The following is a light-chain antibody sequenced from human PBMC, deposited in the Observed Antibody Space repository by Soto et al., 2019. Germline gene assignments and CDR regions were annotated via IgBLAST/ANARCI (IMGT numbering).Light chain of an antibody. J-gene: IGLJ1*01. Sequence: QSVLTQPASVSGSPGQSITISCTGTSSDVGGYNYVSWYQLHPGKAPKLMVYEVSNRPSGVSNRFSGSKSGNTASLTISGLQAEDEADYYCSSCTSSTAYVFGTGTKVTAL. CDR3: SSCTSSTAYV. CDR1: SSDVGGYNY. CDR2: EVS. V-gene: IGLV2-14*01.